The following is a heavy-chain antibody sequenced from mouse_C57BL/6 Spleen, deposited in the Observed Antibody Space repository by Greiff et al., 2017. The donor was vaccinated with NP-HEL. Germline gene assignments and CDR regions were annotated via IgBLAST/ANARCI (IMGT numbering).Heavy chain of an antibody. V-gene: IGHV1-69*01. J-gene: IGHJ2*01. CDR2: IDPSDSYT. CDR1: GYTFTSYW. CDR3: AGRGDSPFDY. D-gene: IGHD3-3*01. Sequence: QVQLQQPGAELVMPGASVKLSCKASGYTFTSYWMHWVKQRPGQGLEWIGEIDPSDSYTNYNPQFKGKSTLTVDKSSSTAYMQLRRLTSEDSAVCYCAGRGDSPFDYWGKGTTLTVSS.